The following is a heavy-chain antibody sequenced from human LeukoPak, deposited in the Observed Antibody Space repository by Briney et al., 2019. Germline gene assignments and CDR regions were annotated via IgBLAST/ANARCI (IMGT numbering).Heavy chain of an antibody. Sequence: PGGSLRLSCAASGFTFSSYSMNWVRQAPGKGLEWVSSISSSSSYTYYADSVKGRFTISRDNAKNSLYLQMNSLRAEDTAVYYCARAGDYSFDYWGQGTLVTVSS. CDR1: GFTFSSYS. V-gene: IGHV3-21*01. CDR2: ISSSSSYT. J-gene: IGHJ4*02. D-gene: IGHD4-17*01. CDR3: ARAGDYSFDY.